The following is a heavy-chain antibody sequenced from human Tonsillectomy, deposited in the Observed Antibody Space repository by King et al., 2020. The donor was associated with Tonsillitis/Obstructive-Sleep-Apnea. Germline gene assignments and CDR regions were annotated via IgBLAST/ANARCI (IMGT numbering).Heavy chain of an antibody. CDR3: ASAGGDYYGSGSYIH. CDR1: GGSISSSSYY. D-gene: IGHD3-10*01. Sequence: QLQESGPGLVKPSETLSLTCTVSGGSISSSSYYWGWIRQPPGKGLEWIGSIYYSGSTYYNPSLKSRVTISVDTSKNQFSLKLSSLTAADTAVYYCASAGGDYYGSGSYIHWGQGTLVTVSS. J-gene: IGHJ4*02. V-gene: IGHV4-39*01. CDR2: IYYSGST.